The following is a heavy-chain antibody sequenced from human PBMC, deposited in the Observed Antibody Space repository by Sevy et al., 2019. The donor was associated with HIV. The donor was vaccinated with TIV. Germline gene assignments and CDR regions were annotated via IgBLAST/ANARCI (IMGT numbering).Heavy chain of an antibody. J-gene: IGHJ4*02. Sequence: GGSLRLSCAASGFTFSSYAMHWVRQAPGKGLEWVAVISYDGSNKYYADSVKGRFTISRDNSKNTLYLQMNSLRAEDTAVYYCARDLEAPETMIVVVITWTFDYWGQGTLVTVSS. CDR3: ARDLEAPETMIVVVITWTFDY. V-gene: IGHV3-30-3*01. CDR2: ISYDGSNK. CDR1: GFTFSSYA. D-gene: IGHD3-22*01.